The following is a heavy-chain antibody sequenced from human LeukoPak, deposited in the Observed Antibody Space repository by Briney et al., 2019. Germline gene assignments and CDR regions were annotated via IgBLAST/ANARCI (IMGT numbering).Heavy chain of an antibody. CDR3: ARDVSDNYPHSWFDP. D-gene: IGHD1-1*01. CDR1: GYILSTHY. CDR2: IDPNRGGT. V-gene: IGHV1-2*02. J-gene: IGHJ5*02. Sequence: ASVKVSCKTSGYILSTHYIHWVRQAPVEGLQWMGWIDPNRGGTHYAPKFQGRVTLTRDTSMSTAYMELSNLRSDDTAVYYCARDVSDNYPHSWFDPWGQGTQVTVSS.